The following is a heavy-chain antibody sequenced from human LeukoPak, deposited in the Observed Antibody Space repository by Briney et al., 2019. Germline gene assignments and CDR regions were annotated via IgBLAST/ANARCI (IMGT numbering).Heavy chain of an antibody. CDR3: ARDRVVPAASFDY. V-gene: IGHV3-11*01. D-gene: IGHD2-2*01. Sequence: GGSLRLSCAASGFTFSDYYMSWIRQASGKGLEWVSYISSSGSTIYYADSVKGRFTISRDNAKNSLYLQMNSLRAEDTAVYYCARDRVVPAASFDYWGQGTLVTVSS. CDR2: ISSSGSTI. J-gene: IGHJ4*02. CDR1: GFTFSDYY.